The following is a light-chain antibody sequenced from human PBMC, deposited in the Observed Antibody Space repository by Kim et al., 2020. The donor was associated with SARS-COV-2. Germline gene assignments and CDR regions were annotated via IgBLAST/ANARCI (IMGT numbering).Light chain of an antibody. CDR3: QQYYSNPLT. J-gene: IGKJ1*01. V-gene: IGKV1D-16*01. CDR2: AAS. CDR1: QGISTY. Sequence: DIQMTQSPSSLSASVGDIVTITCQASQGISTYLVWYQQKPEKAPKSLIYAASSLQRGVPSRFSGCGSGTDFTSTISSLQPEDFATYFSQQYYSNPLTFGIGTKLDIK.